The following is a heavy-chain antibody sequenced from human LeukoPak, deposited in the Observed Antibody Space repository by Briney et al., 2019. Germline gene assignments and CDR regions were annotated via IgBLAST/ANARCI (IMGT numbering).Heavy chain of an antibody. CDR3: ARDPARSMDY. Sequence: GGSLRLSCAASGFTFSTYSMNWVRQAPGKGLEWVAVMSYDGSKKYYADSVKGRFTISRDNSKNTLYLQMNSLRVEDTAVYYCARDPARSMDYWGQGTLVTVSS. CDR2: MSYDGSKK. V-gene: IGHV3-30*03. CDR1: GFTFSTYS. J-gene: IGHJ4*02.